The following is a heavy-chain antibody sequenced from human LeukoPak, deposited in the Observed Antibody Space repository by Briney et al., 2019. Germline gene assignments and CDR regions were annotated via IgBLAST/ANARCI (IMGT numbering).Heavy chain of an antibody. D-gene: IGHD1-26*01. CDR1: GFTFSSYA. V-gene: IGHV3-23*01. Sequence: GGSLRPSCAASGFTFSSYAMSWVRQAPGKGLEWVSAISGSGGTTYYADSVKGRFTISRDNSKNTLYLQMNSLRAEDTAVYYCAKSGNYYDFDFWGQGTPVTVSS. CDR3: AKSGNYYDFDF. CDR2: ISGSGGTT. J-gene: IGHJ4*02.